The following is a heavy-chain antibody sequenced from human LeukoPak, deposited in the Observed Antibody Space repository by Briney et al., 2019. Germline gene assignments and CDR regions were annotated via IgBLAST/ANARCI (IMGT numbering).Heavy chain of an antibody. CDR2: IKQDGSEK. D-gene: IGHD3-3*01. Sequence: PGGSLRLSCAASGFTFSSYWMSWVRQAPGKGLEWVANIKQDGSEKYYVDSVKGRFTISRHNAKNSLYLQMNSLRAEDTAVYYCARGGMDYDFWSGRLYYFDYWGQGTLVTVSS. J-gene: IGHJ4*02. CDR1: GFTFSSYW. CDR3: ARGGMDYDFWSGRLYYFDY. V-gene: IGHV3-7*01.